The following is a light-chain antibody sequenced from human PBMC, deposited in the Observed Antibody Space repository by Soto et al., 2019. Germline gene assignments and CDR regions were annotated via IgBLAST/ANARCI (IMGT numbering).Light chain of an antibody. V-gene: IGKV3-15*01. J-gene: IGKJ1*01. Sequence: EIVMTQSPATLSVSPGERATLSCRASQSVSSNLAWYQQKPGQAPRLLIYGASTRATGIPARFSGSGSGTELTPTISSMLYEDFAAYYCQQYNNKPPWTFGQGTQVEIK. CDR3: QQYNNKPPWT. CDR1: QSVSSN. CDR2: GAS.